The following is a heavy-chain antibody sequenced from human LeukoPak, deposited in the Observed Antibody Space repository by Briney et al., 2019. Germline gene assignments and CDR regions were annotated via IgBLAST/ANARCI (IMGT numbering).Heavy chain of an antibody. CDR1: GFTFSSYS. V-gene: IGHV3-21*01. D-gene: IGHD5-18*01. Sequence: GGSLRLSCAASGFTFSSYSMNWVRQAPGKGLEWVSSISSSSYIYYADSVKGRFTISRDNAKNSLYLQMNSLRAEDTAVYYCASLYSYEFSTGYYGMDVWGQGTTVTVSS. CDR2: ISSSSYI. J-gene: IGHJ6*02. CDR3: ASLYSYEFSTGYYGMDV.